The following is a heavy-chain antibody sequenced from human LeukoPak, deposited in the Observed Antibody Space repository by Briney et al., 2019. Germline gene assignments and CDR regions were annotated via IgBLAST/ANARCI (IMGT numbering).Heavy chain of an antibody. CDR3: ARDQEEQQIYDY. V-gene: IGHV1-2*02. Sequence: ASVKVSCKASGYTFTDYYMHWVRQAPGQGLEWMGWINLHSGVTNYAQKFQGRVAMTRDTSISTAYMELSRLTSDDTAVYYCARDQEEQQIYDYWGQGTLVTVSS. CDR2: INLHSGVT. CDR1: GYTFTDYY. D-gene: IGHD5-12*01. J-gene: IGHJ4*02.